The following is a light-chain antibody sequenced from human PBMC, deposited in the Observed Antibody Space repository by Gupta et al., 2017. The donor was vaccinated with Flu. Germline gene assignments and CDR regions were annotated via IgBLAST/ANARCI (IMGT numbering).Light chain of an antibody. J-gene: IGLJ1*01. CDR3: QVWDSSSDHHV. Sequence: SFVLTQPPSVSVAPGQTARITCGGNNIGPKSVHWYQQKPGQAPMLVVYDDSDRPSGIPERFSGSKSGNRATLTISSVEAGDEADYYCQVWDSSSDHHVFGAGTKVAVL. CDR2: DDS. V-gene: IGLV3-21*02. CDR1: NIGPKS.